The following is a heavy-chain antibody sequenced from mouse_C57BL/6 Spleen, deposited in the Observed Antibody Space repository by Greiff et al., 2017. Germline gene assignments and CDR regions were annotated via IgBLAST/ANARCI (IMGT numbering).Heavy chain of an antibody. D-gene: IGHD2-4*01. CDR2: ISSGSSTI. J-gene: IGHJ1*03. CDR3: ARRDYDYHWYFDV. V-gene: IGHV5-17*01. Sequence: EVHLVESGGGLVKPGGSLKLSCAASGFTFSDYGMHWVRQAPEHGLEWVAYISSGSSTIYYADTVKGRFTISRDNAKNTLFLQMTSLRSEDTAMFYCARRDYDYHWYFDVWGTGTTVTVSS. CDR1: GFTFSDYG.